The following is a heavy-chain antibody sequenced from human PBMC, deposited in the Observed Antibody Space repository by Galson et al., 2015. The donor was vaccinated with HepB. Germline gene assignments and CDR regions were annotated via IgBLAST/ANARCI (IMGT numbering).Heavy chain of an antibody. V-gene: IGHV3-33*01. D-gene: IGHD2-2*01. J-gene: IGHJ4*02. CDR3: AREIKGRWYHFEY. CDR1: GFDFSIHG. CDR2: IWFDGSNE. Sequence: SLRLSCAASGFDFSIHGMNWVRQAPGKGLEWVAVIWFDGSNEDYVDSVKGRFTISRDNSQKTLYLQMNSLRAEDTAVYYCAREIKGRWYHFEYWGQGALVTVSS.